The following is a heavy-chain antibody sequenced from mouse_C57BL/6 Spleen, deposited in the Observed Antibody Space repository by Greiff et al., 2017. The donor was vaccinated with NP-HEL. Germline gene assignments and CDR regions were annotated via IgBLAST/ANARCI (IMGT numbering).Heavy chain of an antibody. D-gene: IGHD2-3*01. J-gene: IGHJ2*01. Sequence: EVHLVESGGGLVKPGGSLKLSCAASGFTFSDYGMHWVRQAPEKGLEWVAYISSGSSTIYYADTVKGRFTISRDNAKNTLFLQMTSLRSEDTAMYYCARGWSLYYFDYWGQGTTLTVSS. V-gene: IGHV5-17*01. CDR3: ARGWSLYYFDY. CDR2: ISSGSSTI. CDR1: GFTFSDYG.